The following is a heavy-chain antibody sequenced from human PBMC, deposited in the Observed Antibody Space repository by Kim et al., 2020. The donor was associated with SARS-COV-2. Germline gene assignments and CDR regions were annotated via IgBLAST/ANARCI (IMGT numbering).Heavy chain of an antibody. CDR2: MNPKSGGP. D-gene: IGHD1-7*01. V-gene: IGHV1-2*02. CDR3: ARDQGVDWNYGYDYHYFGLDV. CDR1: GYTFTGYY. Sequence: ASVKVSCKAYGYTFTGYYIHWVRQAPGQGLEWMGWMNPKSGGPRYVEKFQGRATMTRDSSSSTAYMELSRLTSDDTAVYYCARDQGVDWNYGYDYHYFGLDVWGQGTTVTVSS. J-gene: IGHJ6*02.